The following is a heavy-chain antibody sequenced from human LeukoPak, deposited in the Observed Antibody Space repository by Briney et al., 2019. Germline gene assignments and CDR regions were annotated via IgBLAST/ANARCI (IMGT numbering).Heavy chain of an antibody. CDR3: ARDFPRAPAYYYYGMDV. J-gene: IGHJ6*02. CDR2: ISSSGSTI. Sequence: PGGSLRLSCAASGFTFSDYYMSWIRQAPGKGLEWVSYISSSGSTIYYADSVKGRFTISRDNAKNSLYLQMSSLRAEDTAVYYCARDFPRAPAYYYYGMDVWGQGTTVTVSS. CDR1: GFTFSDYY. V-gene: IGHV3-11*01.